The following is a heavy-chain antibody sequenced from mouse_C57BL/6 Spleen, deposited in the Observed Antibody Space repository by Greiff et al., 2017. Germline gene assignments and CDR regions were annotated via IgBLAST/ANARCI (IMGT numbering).Heavy chain of an antibody. D-gene: IGHD3-2*02. J-gene: IGHJ3*01. Sequence: VQLKESGPELVKPGASVKISCKASGYSFTGYYMNWVKQSPEKSLEWIGEINPSTGGTTYNQKFKAKATLTVDNSSSTAYMQLKSLTSGDSAVYYCARGDGSCYEFADWGQGNLGTDSA. CDR3: ARGDGSCYEFAD. CDR1: GYSFTGYY. CDR2: INPSTGGT. V-gene: IGHV1-42*01.